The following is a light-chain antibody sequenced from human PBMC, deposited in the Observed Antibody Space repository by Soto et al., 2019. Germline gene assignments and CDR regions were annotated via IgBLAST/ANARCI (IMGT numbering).Light chain of an antibody. V-gene: IGKV3-15*01. CDR1: HSVSSN. CDR3: QQYNLWLMYT. CDR2: GAT. J-gene: IGKJ2*01. Sequence: EIVMTQSPATLSVSPGERATLSCRASHSVSSNLAWYQQKPGQAPRLLIYGATTRATGIPARFSGSGSGTEFTLTISSLQSEDFAVYYCQQYNLWLMYTFGQGTKQEIK.